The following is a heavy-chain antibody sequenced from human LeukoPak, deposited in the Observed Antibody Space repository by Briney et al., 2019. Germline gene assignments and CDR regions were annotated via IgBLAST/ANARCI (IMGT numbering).Heavy chain of an antibody. CDR2: ISGSGGST. V-gene: IGHV3-23*01. CDR1: GFTFSSYA. Sequence: PEGSLRLSCAASGFTFSSYAMSWVRQAPGKGLEWVSAISGSGGSTYYADSVKGRFTISRDNSKNTLYLQMNSLRAEDTAVYYCAKGRYGDYTYFDYWGQGTLVTVSS. CDR3: AKGRYGDYTYFDY. J-gene: IGHJ4*02. D-gene: IGHD4-17*01.